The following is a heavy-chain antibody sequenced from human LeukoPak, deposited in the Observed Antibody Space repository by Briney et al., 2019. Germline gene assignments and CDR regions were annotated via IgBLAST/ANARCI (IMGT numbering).Heavy chain of an antibody. V-gene: IGHV4-39*07. D-gene: IGHD3-22*01. CDR3: ARAVYYDSSGYYYFDY. CDR1: GGSISSSSYY. Sequence: SETLSLTCTVSGGSISSSSYYWGWIRQPPGKGLEWIGSIYYSGSTYYNPSLKSRVTISVDTSKNQFSLKLSSVTAADTAVYYCARAVYYDSSGYYYFDYWGQGTLVTVSS. CDR2: IYYSGST. J-gene: IGHJ4*02.